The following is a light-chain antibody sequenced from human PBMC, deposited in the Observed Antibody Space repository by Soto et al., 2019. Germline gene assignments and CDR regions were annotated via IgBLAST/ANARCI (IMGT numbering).Light chain of an antibody. Sequence: QSVLTQPPSVSGAPGQRVTISCNGSSSNIGAGYDVHWYQQFPGTAPKLLIYGNSNRPSGVPDRFSGSKSGTSASLAITGLQAEDEADYYCQSYDSSLSGVVFGGGTKVTVL. CDR1: SSNIGAGYD. CDR3: QSYDSSLSGVV. J-gene: IGLJ2*01. CDR2: GNS. V-gene: IGLV1-40*01.